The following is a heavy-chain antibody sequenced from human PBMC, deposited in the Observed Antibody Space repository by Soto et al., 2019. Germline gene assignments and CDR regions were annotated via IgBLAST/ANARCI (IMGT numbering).Heavy chain of an antibody. Sequence: EVQLVESGGGLVQPGGSLRLSCAASGFTFSSYSMNWVRQAPGKGLEWVSYISSSSSTIYYADSVKGRFTISRDNAKNSLYLQMNSLRAADTAVYYCAREYSSSTYPGFGWYFDYWGQGTLVTVSS. D-gene: IGHD6-6*01. CDR3: AREYSSSTYPGFGWYFDY. J-gene: IGHJ4*02. CDR2: ISSSSSTI. V-gene: IGHV3-48*01. CDR1: GFTFSSYS.